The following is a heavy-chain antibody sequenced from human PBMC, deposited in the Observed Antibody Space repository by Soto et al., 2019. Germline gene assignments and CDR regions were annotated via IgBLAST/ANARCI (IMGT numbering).Heavy chain of an antibody. CDR2: ISMSGSYK. J-gene: IGHJ4*02. Sequence: GASLRLSCVGSDFSLSGSYMSCVRQAPGKGLEWLSFISMSGSYKTYAASVEGRFTISRDNVKNILYLQMDSLRAEETAVYYCASRGHCSNGQCHPFESWGQGTQVTVSS. CDR1: DFSLSGSY. V-gene: IGHV3-11*06. D-gene: IGHD2-8*01. CDR3: ASRGHCSNGQCHPFES.